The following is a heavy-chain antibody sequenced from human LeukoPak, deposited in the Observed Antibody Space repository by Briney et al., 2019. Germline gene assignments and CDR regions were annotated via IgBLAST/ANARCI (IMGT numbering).Heavy chain of an antibody. D-gene: IGHD3-22*01. V-gene: IGHV3-30*18. Sequence: GGSLRLSCAASGFTFSSYGMHWVRQAPGKGLEWVAVISYDGSNKYYADSVKGRFTISRDNSKNTLYLQMNSLRAEDTAVYYCAKGTRYDSSAYGYWGQGTLVTVSS. CDR3: AKGTRYDSSAYGY. CDR2: ISYDGSNK. CDR1: GFTFSSYG. J-gene: IGHJ4*02.